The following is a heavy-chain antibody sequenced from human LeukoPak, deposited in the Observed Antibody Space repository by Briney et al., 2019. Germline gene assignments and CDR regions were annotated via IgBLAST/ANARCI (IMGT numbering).Heavy chain of an antibody. J-gene: IGHJ4*02. CDR2: IKQDGSEK. D-gene: IGHD6-6*01. V-gene: IGHV3-7*01. CDR1: GLTVSNHW. Sequence: GGSLRLSCVASGLTVSNHWMSWVRQAPGKGLEWVANIKQDGSEKYYVDSVKGRFTISRDNAKNTLYLQVNNLRAEDTAVYYCARGPNSNWSGLDFWGQGTLLTVSS. CDR3: ARGPNSNWSGLDF.